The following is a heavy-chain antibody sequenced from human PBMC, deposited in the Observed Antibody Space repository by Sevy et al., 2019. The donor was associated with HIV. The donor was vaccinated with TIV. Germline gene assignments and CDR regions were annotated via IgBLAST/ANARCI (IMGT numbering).Heavy chain of an antibody. CDR2: ISSSSNYI. D-gene: IGHD1-26*01. J-gene: IGHJ4*02. Sequence: GGSLRLSCAASGFTFSSYTINWVRQAPGKGLEWVSSISSSSNYIYCADSVKGRFTISRDNAKNSLYLQMNSLRAEDTAVYYCARVYSGYYNSWGQGTLVTVSS. V-gene: IGHV3-21*01. CDR1: GFTFSSYT. CDR3: ARVYSGYYNS.